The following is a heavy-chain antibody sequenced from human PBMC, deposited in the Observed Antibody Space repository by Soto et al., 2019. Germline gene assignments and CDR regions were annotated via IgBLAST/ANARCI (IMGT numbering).Heavy chain of an antibody. J-gene: IGHJ4*02. CDR3: AKDQGPAYYDILTGYYNHYFDY. V-gene: IGHV3-23*01. CDR2: ISGSGGST. Sequence: PGGSLRLSWAASGFTFSSYAMIWVRQAPGKGLEWVSAISGSGGSTYYADSVKGRFTISRDNSKNTLYLQMNSLRAEDTAVYYCAKDQGPAYYDILTGYYNHYFDYWGQGTLVTVSS. D-gene: IGHD3-9*01. CDR1: GFTFSSYA.